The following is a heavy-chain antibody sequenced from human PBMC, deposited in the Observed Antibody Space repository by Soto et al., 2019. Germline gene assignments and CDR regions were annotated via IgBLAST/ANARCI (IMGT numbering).Heavy chain of an antibody. V-gene: IGHV3-23*01. J-gene: IGHJ4*02. CDR3: AKESMPEHYGDTLFYY. D-gene: IGHD4-17*01. CDR1: GFSFSHYA. CDR2: FSAGGRA. Sequence: EVQLLESGGGSVQPVGSLRLSCEASGFSFSHYALSWVRQSPGKGLEWVSTFSAGGRAYYADSVKGRFTIAKDTSKNTLHLQASSLRAEDTAVYYCAKESMPEHYGDTLFYYWGQGTRVTVSS.